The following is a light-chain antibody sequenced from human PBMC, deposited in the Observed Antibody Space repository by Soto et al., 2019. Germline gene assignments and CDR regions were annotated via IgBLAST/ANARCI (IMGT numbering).Light chain of an antibody. J-gene: IGKJ1*01. CDR2: AAS. Sequence: DIQITQSPSSLSSSVGDRVTITCRASQSISSYLNWYQQKPRKAPKLLIYAASSLQSGVPSRFSGSGSGTDFTLTISSLQPGDFATYHCQQSYNTPWTFGQGTKV. CDR1: QSISSY. CDR3: QQSYNTPWT. V-gene: IGKV1-39*01.